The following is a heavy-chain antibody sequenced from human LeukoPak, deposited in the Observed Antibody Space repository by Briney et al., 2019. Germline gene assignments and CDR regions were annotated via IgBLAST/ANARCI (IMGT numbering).Heavy chain of an antibody. D-gene: IGHD2-2*01. CDR1: GGSFSGYY. J-gene: IGHJ6*02. CDR2: INHSGST. CDR3: ARGGRCSSTSCNYYYHGMDV. V-gene: IGHV4-34*01. Sequence: SETLSLTCAVYGGSFSGYYWSWIRQPPGKGLEWIGEINHSGSTNYNPSLKSRVTISVDTSKNQFSLKLSSVTAADTAVYYCARGGRCSSTSCNYYYHGMDVWGQGTTVTVSS.